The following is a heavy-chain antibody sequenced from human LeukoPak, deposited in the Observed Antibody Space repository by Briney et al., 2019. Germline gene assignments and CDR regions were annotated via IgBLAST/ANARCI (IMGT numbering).Heavy chain of an antibody. J-gene: IGHJ3*02. CDR1: GGSISSYY. CDR3: TRTYYYDSSGYYSPDDAFDI. CDR2: IYYSGST. V-gene: IGHV4-59*01. D-gene: IGHD3-22*01. Sequence: SETLSLTCTVSGGSISSYYWSWIRQPPGKGLEWIGYIYYSGSTNYNPSLKSRVTISVDTSKNQFSLKLSSVTAADTAVYYCTRTYYYDSSGYYSPDDAFDIWGQGTMVTVS.